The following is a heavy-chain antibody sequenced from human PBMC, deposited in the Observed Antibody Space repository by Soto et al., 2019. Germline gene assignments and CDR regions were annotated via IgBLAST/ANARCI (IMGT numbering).Heavy chain of an antibody. CDR3: ATLPAGVSGMDV. J-gene: IGHJ6*02. Sequence: QVQLVQSGAEVKKPGASVKVSCKASGYTFTSYDINWVRQATGQGLEWMGWMNPNSGNTDYAQKFQGRVTMTRNTSIITAYMELSSQRSEYTAVYYCATLPAGVSGMDVWGQGTTVTVSS. D-gene: IGHD3-10*01. CDR2: MNPNSGNT. CDR1: GYTFTSYD. V-gene: IGHV1-8*01.